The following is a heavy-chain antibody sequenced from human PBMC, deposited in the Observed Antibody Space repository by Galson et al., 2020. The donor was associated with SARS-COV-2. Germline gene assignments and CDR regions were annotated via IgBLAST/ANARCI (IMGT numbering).Heavy chain of an antibody. CDR1: GFTFSSYE. CDR2: ISSSGSPI. CDR3: AGGDSSGWS. Sequence: GGSLSLSCAASGFTFSSYEMNWARQAPGKGLEWVSDISSSGSPIHYADSVKGRFTISRDNAKNSLYLQMNSLRVEDTAVYYCAGGDSSGWSWGQGTLVTVSS. V-gene: IGHV3-48*03. J-gene: IGHJ5*02. D-gene: IGHD6-19*01.